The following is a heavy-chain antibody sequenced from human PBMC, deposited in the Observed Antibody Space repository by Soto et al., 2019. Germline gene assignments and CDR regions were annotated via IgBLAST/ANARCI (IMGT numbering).Heavy chain of an antibody. CDR2: ISHDGDNK. Sequence: QVQLVESGGGVVQPGRSLRLSCAASGVTFSSFAMHWVRQAPGKGLEWVAVISHDGDNKYYADSVKGRFTISRDHSKNTLYLQMSSLRAEDTAVYYCAKVVYERSVNDALDIWGQGTMVTVSS. CDR3: AKVVYERSVNDALDI. J-gene: IGHJ3*02. V-gene: IGHV3-30*18. D-gene: IGHD3-22*01. CDR1: GVTFSSFA.